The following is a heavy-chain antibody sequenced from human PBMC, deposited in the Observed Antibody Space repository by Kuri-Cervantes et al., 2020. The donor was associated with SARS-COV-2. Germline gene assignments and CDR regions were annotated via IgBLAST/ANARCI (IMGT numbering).Heavy chain of an antibody. CDR2: IYTSGSA. D-gene: IGHD6-19*01. J-gene: IGHJ6*02. CDR1: GGSISSYY. V-gene: IGHV4-4*07. CDR3: ARDPRIAVAGWEYYYYYYGMDV. Sequence: ESLKISCTVSGGSISSYYWSWIRQPAGKGLEWIGRIYTSGSANYNPSLKSRVTMSVDTSKNQFSLKLSSVTAADTAVYYCARDPRIAVAGWEYYYYYYGMDVWGQGTTVTVSS.